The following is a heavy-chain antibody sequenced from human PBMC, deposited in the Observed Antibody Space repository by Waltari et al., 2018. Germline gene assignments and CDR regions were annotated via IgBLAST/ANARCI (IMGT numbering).Heavy chain of an antibody. V-gene: IGHV3-23*01. CDR1: GFAFANYG. Sequence: EVQLLESGGALVQAGGSLRVSGAGSGFAFANYGLTWLRQVPGKGLEWVSAIFGRGDKTYNADSVKGRFFVSRVTSKNTLYLQMSSLRAEDTALYYCARDDAVDGGYLDYWGQGTLVTVSS. J-gene: IGHJ4*02. CDR3: ARDDAVDGGYLDY. CDR2: IFGRGDKT. D-gene: IGHD2-2*01.